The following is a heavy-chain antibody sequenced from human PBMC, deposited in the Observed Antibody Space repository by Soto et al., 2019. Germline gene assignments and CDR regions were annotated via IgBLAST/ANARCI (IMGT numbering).Heavy chain of an antibody. V-gene: IGHV1-8*01. J-gene: IGHJ6*03. CDR1: GYTFTSYD. CDR3: ARGRDYSSDYYYYMDV. CDR2: MNTNSGNT. D-gene: IGHD4-4*01. Sequence: ASVKVSCKASGYTFTSYDIKWVRQATGQGLEWMGWMNTNSGNTGYAQKFQGRVTMTRNTSISTAYMELSSLRSEDTAVYYCARGRDYSSDYYYYMDVWGKGTTVTVSS.